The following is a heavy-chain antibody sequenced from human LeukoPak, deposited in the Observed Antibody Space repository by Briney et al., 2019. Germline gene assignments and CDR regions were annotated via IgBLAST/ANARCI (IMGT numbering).Heavy chain of an antibody. V-gene: IGHV4-30-4*01. J-gene: IGHJ4*02. CDR2: IYHTGST. CDR3: ARNSDFSFDY. D-gene: IGHD3-3*01. CDR1: GGSISSGDYY. Sequence: SQTLSLTCTVSGGSISSGDYYWSWLRQPPGKGLEWIGYIYHTGSTYYNSSLESRITISLDTSKNQFSLKLSSLTAADTAVYYCARNSDFSFDYWGQGTLVTVSS.